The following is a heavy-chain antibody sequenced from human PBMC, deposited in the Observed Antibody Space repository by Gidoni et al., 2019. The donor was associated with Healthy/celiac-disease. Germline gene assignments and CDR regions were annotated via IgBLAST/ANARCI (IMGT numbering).Heavy chain of an antibody. CDR1: GYTFTGYY. CDR2: INPNSGGT. J-gene: IGHJ2*01. V-gene: IGHV1-2*04. D-gene: IGHD3-22*01. CDR3: ARVPYYYDSSGWGVQSWYFDL. Sequence: QVQLVQSGAAVKKPGASVKVSCKASGYTFTGYYMHWVRQAPGQGLEWMGWINPNSGGTNYAQKFQGWVTMTRDTSISTAYMELSRLRSDDTAVYYCARVPYYYDSSGWGVQSWYFDLWGRGTLVTVSS.